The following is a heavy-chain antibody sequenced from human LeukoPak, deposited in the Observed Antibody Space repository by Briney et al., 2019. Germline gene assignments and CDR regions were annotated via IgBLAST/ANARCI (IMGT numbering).Heavy chain of an antibody. CDR1: GGSISSYY. J-gene: IGHJ6*02. CDR2: IYYSGST. V-gene: IGHV4-59*01. CDR3: ATNSYGDYYYGMDV. Sequence: SETLSLTCTVSGGSISSYYWSWIRQPPGKGLEWIGYIYYSGSTNYNPSLKSGVTISVDTSKNQFSLKLSSVTAADTAVYYCATNSYGDYYYGMDVWGQGTTVTVSS. D-gene: IGHD5-18*01.